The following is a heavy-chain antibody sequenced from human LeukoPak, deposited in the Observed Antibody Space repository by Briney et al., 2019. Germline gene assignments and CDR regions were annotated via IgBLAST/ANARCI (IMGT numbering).Heavy chain of an antibody. CDR1: GYSFTRYW. V-gene: IGHV5-51*01. Sequence: GESLKISCKGSGYSFTRYWIGWVRQMPGKGPEWMGIIYPGDSDTRYSPSFQGQVTISADKSISTAYLQWSSLKASDTAMHYCATTPSGAYHDAFDLWGQGTMVTASS. CDR3: ATTPSGAYHDAFDL. J-gene: IGHJ3*01. CDR2: IYPGDSDT. D-gene: IGHD2-15*01.